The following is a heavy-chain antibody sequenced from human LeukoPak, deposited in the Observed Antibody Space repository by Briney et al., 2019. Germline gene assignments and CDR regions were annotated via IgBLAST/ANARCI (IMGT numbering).Heavy chain of an antibody. CDR1: GFTVSSNH. V-gene: IGHV3-53*04. Sequence: GGSLRLSCAASGFTVSSNHMSWVRQAPGKGLEWVSVIYSGGSTYYADSVKGRFTISRHNSKNTLYLQMNSLRAEDTAVYYCATPSEGMVRGVIYYYYGMDVWGQGTTVTVSS. J-gene: IGHJ6*02. D-gene: IGHD3-10*01. CDR3: ATPSEGMVRGVIYYYYGMDV. CDR2: IYSGGST.